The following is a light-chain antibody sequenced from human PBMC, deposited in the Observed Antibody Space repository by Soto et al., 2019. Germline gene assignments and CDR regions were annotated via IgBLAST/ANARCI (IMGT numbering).Light chain of an antibody. Sequence: AIRMTQSPSSLSASTGDRVTITCRASQGISSYLAWYQQKPGKAPKLLIYDASSLKSGVPSRFSGSGSGTEFTLTISSLQPDDFATYYCQHYNSYPITFGQGTLLEIK. J-gene: IGKJ5*01. CDR3: QHYNSYPIT. V-gene: IGKV1-8*01. CDR2: DAS. CDR1: QGISSY.